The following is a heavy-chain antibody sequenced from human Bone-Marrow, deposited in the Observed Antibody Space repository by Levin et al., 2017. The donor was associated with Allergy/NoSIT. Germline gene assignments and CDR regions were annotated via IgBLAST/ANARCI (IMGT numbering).Heavy chain of an antibody. Sequence: GGSLRLSCAASGFISAYYAMSWVRQAPGKGLEWVSGISGTYDQTFYRDSVKGRFTISRDKSKNTVYLQMNNLRVDDSAIYYCAKMEQQLVQGAFQEWGQGTLVSVSS. V-gene: IGHV3-23*01. CDR3: AKMEQQLVQGAFQE. CDR1: GFISAYYA. D-gene: IGHD6-13*01. J-gene: IGHJ1*01. CDR2: ISGTYDQT.